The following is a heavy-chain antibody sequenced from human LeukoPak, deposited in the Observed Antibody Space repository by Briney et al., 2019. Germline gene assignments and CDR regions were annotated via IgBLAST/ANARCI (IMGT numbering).Heavy chain of an antibody. Sequence: SETLSLTCTVSGGSISSYYWSCIRQPPGKGLEWIGYIYYSGSTNYNPSLKSRVTISVDTSKNQFSLKLSSVTAADTAVYYCARHDSSGWYGVFDYWGQGTLVTVSS. CDR1: GGSISSYY. CDR3: ARHDSSGWYGVFDY. D-gene: IGHD6-19*01. V-gene: IGHV4-59*08. J-gene: IGHJ4*02. CDR2: IYYSGST.